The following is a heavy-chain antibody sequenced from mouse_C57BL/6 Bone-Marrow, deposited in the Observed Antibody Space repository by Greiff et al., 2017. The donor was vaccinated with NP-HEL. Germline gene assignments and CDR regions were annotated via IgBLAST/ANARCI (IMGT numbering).Heavy chain of an antibody. D-gene: IGHD2-1*01. CDR2: ISNLAYSI. CDR3: ARHGNYDGAMDY. V-gene: IGHV5-15*01. J-gene: IGHJ4*01. Sequence: EVMLVESGGGLVQPGGSLKLSCAASGFTFSDYGMAWVRQAPRKGPEWVAFISNLAYSIYYADTVTGRFTISRENSKNTLYLEMSSLRSEDTAMYYCARHGNYDGAMDYWGQGTSVTVSS. CDR1: GFTFSDYG.